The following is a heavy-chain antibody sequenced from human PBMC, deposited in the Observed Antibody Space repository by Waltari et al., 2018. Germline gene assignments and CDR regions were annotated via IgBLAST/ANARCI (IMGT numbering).Heavy chain of an antibody. V-gene: IGHV3-7*01. CDR1: GGSFSGYY. CDR3: ARDRFGLGAFDI. Sequence: VQLQQWGAGLLKPSETLSLTCAVYGGSFSGYYWSWIRQPPGKGLEWVANIKQDGSEKYYVDSVKGRFTISRDNAKNSLYLQMNSLRAEDTAVYYCARDRFGLGAFDIWGQGTMVTVSS. D-gene: IGHD3-16*01. J-gene: IGHJ3*02. CDR2: IKQDGSEK.